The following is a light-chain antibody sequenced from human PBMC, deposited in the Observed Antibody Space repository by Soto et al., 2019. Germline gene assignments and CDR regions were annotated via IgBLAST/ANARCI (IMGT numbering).Light chain of an antibody. CDR1: SSDIGAYNF. Sequence: QSVLTQPASVSGSPGQSITISCTGTSSDIGAYNFVSWYQQHPGKAPKLMLYDVNIRPSGVSNRFSGSKSGNTASLTISGLQAEDEADYCCSSYTTSANYVFGTGTKVTVL. CDR2: DVN. CDR3: SSYTTSANYV. V-gene: IGLV2-14*03. J-gene: IGLJ1*01.